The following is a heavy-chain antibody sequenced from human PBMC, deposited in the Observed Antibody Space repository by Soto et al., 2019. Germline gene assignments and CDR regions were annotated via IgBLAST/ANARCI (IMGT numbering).Heavy chain of an antibody. CDR2: ISSSGSTI. CDR1: GFTFSDYY. CDR3: ARALYRSGWYYRWFDP. Sequence: GGSLRLSCAASGFTFSDYYMSWIRQAPGKGLEWVSYISSSGSTIYYADSVKGRFTISRDNAKNSLYLQMNSLRAEDTAVYYCARALYRSGWYYRWFDPWGQGTLVTVSS. V-gene: IGHV3-11*01. D-gene: IGHD6-19*01. J-gene: IGHJ5*02.